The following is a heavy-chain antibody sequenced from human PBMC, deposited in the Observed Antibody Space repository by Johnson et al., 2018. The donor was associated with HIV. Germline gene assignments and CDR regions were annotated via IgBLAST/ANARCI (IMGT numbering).Heavy chain of an antibody. D-gene: IGHD4/OR15-4a*01. CDR3: ARVGANFDAFDI. V-gene: IGHV3-7*02. Sequence: VQLVESGGGLVQPGRSLRLSCAASGSTFDDYAMHWLRQAPGKGLEWVANIKQDGSNIYKADSVKGRFTISRDNAKNSLFLQMNSLRAEDTAVYYCARVGANFDAFDIWGQGTMVTVSS. CDR2: IKQDGSNI. J-gene: IGHJ3*02. CDR1: GSTFDDYA.